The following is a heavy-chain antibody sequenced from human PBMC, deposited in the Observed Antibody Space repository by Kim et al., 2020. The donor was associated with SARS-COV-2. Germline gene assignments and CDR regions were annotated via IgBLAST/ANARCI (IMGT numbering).Heavy chain of an antibody. CDR1: GFTFDDYG. CDR3: ARRGCTSTSCYNHYYYMDV. D-gene: IGHD2-2*02. V-gene: IGHV3-20*04. Sequence: GGSLRLSCAASGFTFDDYGMNWVRQAPGKGLEWVSGINWNGGSTDYADSVKGRFTISRDNAKNSLYLQMNGLRAEDTAFYYCARRGCTSTSCYNHYYYMDVWGKGTTVTVSS. CDR2: INWNGGST. J-gene: IGHJ6*03.